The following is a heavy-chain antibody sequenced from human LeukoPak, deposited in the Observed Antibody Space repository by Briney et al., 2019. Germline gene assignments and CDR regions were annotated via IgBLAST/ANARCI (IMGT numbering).Heavy chain of an antibody. V-gene: IGHV4-4*09. J-gene: IGHJ5*02. Sequence: PSETLSLTCTVSGGSISSYYWSWIRQPPGKGLEWIGYIYTSGSTNYNPSLKSRVTISVDTSKNQFSLKLSSVTAADTAVYYCARGLRAAGTRGWFDPWGQGTLVTVSS. CDR1: GGSISSYY. CDR2: IYTSGST. D-gene: IGHD6-13*01. CDR3: ARGLRAAGTRGWFDP.